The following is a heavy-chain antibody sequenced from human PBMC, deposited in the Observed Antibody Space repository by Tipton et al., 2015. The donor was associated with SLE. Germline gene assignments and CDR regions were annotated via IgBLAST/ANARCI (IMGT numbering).Heavy chain of an antibody. CDR2: IRSKAYGGTT. CDR3: TSGVAVPNAY. CDR1: GFTFGDYA. D-gene: IGHD1-1*01. J-gene: IGHJ4*02. V-gene: IGHV3-49*03. Sequence: SLRLSCTASGFTFGDYAMSWLRQAPGKGLEWVGFIRSKAYGGTTEYAASVKGRFTISRDDSKSIAYLQMNSLKTEDTAVYYCTSGVAVPNAYWGQGALVTVSS.